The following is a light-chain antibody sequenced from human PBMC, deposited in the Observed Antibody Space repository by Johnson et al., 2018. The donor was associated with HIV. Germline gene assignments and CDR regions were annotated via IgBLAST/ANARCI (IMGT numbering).Light chain of an antibody. J-gene: IGLJ1*01. CDR2: ENN. V-gene: IGLV1-51*02. Sequence: QSVLTQPPSASAAPGQKVTISCSGSSSNIGNNYVSWYQQLPGTAPKLLIYENNKRPSGIPDRFSGSKSGATATLGITGLQTGDEADYYCGTWDTSLRGLYVFGTGTRVSIL. CDR3: GTWDTSLRGLYV. CDR1: SSNIGNNY.